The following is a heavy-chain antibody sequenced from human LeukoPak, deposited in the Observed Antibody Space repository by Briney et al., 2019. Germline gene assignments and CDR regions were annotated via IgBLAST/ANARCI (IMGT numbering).Heavy chain of an antibody. CDR2: IIPILGIA. J-gene: IGHJ4*02. CDR1: GYTFTSYD. CDR3: ARESNILTGHSQGAFDY. D-gene: IGHD3-9*01. Sequence: ASVKVSCKASGYTFTSYDISWVRQAPGQGLEWMGRIIPILGIANYAQKFQGRVTITADKSTSTAYMELSSLRSEDTAVYYCARESNILTGHSQGAFDYWGQGTLVTVSS. V-gene: IGHV1-69*04.